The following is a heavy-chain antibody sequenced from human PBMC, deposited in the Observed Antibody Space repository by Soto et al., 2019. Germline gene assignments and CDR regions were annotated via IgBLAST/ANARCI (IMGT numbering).Heavy chain of an antibody. Sequence: GGSLRLSCAASGFTVSSNYMSWVRQAPGKGLEWVSVIYSGGSTYYADSVKGRFTISRHNSKNRLYLQMNSLRAEDTAVYYCAGESTVDPYYYYYYMDVWGKGTTVTVSS. J-gene: IGHJ6*03. CDR2: IYSGGST. CDR1: GFTVSSNY. D-gene: IGHD4-4*01. V-gene: IGHV3-53*04. CDR3: AGESTVDPYYYYYYMDV.